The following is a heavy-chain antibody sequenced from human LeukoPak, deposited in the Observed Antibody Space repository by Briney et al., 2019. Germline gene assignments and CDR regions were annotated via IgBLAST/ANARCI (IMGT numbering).Heavy chain of an antibody. CDR1: GFIFSSYA. CDR2: ISGSGGST. CDR3: AKTIVPTRNYDYYYGMDV. V-gene: IGHV3-23*01. J-gene: IGHJ6*02. D-gene: IGHD1-14*01. Sequence: GGSLRLSCAASGFIFSSYAMSWVRQAPGKGLEWVSAISGSGGSTYYADSVKGRFTISRDNSKSTLYLQMNSLRAEDAAVYYCAKTIVPTRNYDYYYGMDVWGQGTTVTVSS.